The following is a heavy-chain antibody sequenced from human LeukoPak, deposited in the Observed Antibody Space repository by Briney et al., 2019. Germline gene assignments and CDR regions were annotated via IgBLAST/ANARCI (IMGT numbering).Heavy chain of an antibody. CDR3: AREEMPGKFDY. CDR1: GFTFSSYGM. D-gene: IGHD1-26*01. CDR2: IYHSGNT. Sequence: GSLRLSCAASGFTFSSYGMSWVRQAPGKGLEWIGEIYHSGNTNYNPSLKSRVTISLDKSKNQFSLKLRSVTAADTAVYYCAREEMPGKFDYWGQGTLVTVSS. V-gene: IGHV4-4*02. J-gene: IGHJ4*02.